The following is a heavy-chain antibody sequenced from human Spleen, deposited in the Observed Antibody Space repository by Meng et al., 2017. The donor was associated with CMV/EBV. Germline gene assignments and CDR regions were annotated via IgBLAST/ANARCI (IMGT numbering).Heavy chain of an antibody. V-gene: IGHV1-2*02. CDR1: GYTFIDIY. D-gene: IGHD1-7*01. Sequence: KVSCKASGYTFIDIYVHWVRQAPGQGLEWMGSMNPKNGGPNSAQKFQGRVTMTRDTSISTAYMELSRLRSDDTAVYYCATSGTTDYWGQGTLVTVSS. CDR3: ATSGTTDY. CDR2: MNPKNGGP. J-gene: IGHJ4*02.